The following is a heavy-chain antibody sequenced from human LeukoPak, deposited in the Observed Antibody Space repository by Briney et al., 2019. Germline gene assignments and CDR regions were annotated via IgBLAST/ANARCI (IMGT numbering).Heavy chain of an antibody. J-gene: IGHJ4*02. CDR2: ISGNGGST. Sequence: GGSLRLSCAASGFTFSTYAIHWVRQAPGKGLEYVSGISGNGGSTYYANSVKGRFTISRDNSKNTLYLHMGSLRVEDMAVYYCARQAAGVVYWGQGTLVTVSS. CDR1: GFTFSTYA. V-gene: IGHV3-64*01. CDR3: ARQAAGVVY. D-gene: IGHD6-13*01.